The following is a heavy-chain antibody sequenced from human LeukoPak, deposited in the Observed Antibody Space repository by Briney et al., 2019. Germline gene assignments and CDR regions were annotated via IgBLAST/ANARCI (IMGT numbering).Heavy chain of an antibody. CDR3: ARDFRSRNIVGATPDAFDI. CDR1: GYTLSDYY. CDR2: ISAYNGNT. D-gene: IGHD1-26*01. V-gene: IGHV1-18*04. Sequence: ASVKVSCKASGYTLSDYYVHWVRQAPGQGLEWMGWISAYNGNTNYAQKLQGRVTLTTDTSTSTAYMELRSLRSDDTAVYYCARDFRSRNIVGATPDAFDIWGQGTMVTVSS. J-gene: IGHJ3*02.